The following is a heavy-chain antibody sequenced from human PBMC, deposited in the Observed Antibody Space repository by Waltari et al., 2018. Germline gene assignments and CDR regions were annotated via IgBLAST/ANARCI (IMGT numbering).Heavy chain of an antibody. J-gene: IGHJ4*02. CDR2: SNPSGGST. V-gene: IGHV1-46*01. CDR1: GYTFTSYY. D-gene: IGHD2-15*01. CDR3: ARASSGGNFDY. Sequence: QVQLVQSGAEVKKPGASVKVSCKASGYTFTSYYMHWVRQAPGQGLEWMGISNPSGGSTSYEQKFQGRVTMTRDTSTSTVYMELSSLRSEDTAVYYCARASSGGNFDYWGQGTLVTVSS.